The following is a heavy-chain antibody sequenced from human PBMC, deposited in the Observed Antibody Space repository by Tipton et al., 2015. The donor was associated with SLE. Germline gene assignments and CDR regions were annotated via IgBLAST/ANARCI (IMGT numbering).Heavy chain of an antibody. CDR2: IIPIIGTA. CDR3: ALFVGFRESWIDP. Sequence: QSGAEVKKPGASVKVSCKASGGTFSSYAISRVRQAPGQGLEWMGWIIPIIGTANYAQKFQGRVTITTDVTTITAYMELSSLRSEGTAVYYCALFVGFRESWIDPWGQGALVTVSS. CDR1: GGTFSSYA. D-gene: IGHD3-10*01. V-gene: IGHV1-69*05. J-gene: IGHJ5*02.